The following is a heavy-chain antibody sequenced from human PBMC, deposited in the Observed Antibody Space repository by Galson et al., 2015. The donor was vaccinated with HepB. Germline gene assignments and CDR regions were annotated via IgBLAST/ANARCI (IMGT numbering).Heavy chain of an antibody. V-gene: IGHV3-64*01. CDR2: ISSNGGST. J-gene: IGHJ4*02. D-gene: IGHD3-22*01. CDR1: GFTFSSYA. CDR3: ASCITMIVVVITVSRVGRGSYYFDY. Sequence: SLRLSCAASGFTFSSYAVHWVRQAPGKGLEYVSAISSNGGSTYYANSVKGRFTISRDNSKNTLYLQMGSLRAEDMAVYYCASCITMIVVVITVSRVGRGSYYFDYWGQGTLVTVSS.